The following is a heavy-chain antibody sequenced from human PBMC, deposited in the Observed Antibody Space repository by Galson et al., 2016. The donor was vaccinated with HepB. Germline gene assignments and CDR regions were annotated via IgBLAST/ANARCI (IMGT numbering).Heavy chain of an antibody. J-gene: IGHJ4*02. Sequence: SLRLSCAASGIAFSSFAMSWVRQTPGKGLEWVSGISGSGGSKYYAESVRGRFTISRDNAKNTLFLKMDDLRGDDTAVYFCAKDRRYGGNSGYFDSWGQGTLVTVSS. D-gene: IGHD4-23*01. V-gene: IGHV3-23*01. CDR3: AKDRRYGGNSGYFDS. CDR2: ISGSGGSK. CDR1: GIAFSSFA.